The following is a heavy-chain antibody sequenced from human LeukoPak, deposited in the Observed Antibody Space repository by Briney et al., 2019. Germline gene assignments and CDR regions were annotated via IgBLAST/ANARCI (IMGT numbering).Heavy chain of an antibody. CDR3: AKSHGDEYYYYYGMDV. CDR2: ISSSSSYI. J-gene: IGHJ6*02. V-gene: IGHV3-21*01. CDR1: GFTFRSYS. D-gene: IGHD4-17*01. Sequence: GGSLRLSCAASGFTFRSYSMNWVRQAPGKGLEWVSSISSSSSYIYYADSVKGRFTISRDNAKNSLYLQMNSLRAGDTAVYYCAKSHGDEYYYYYGMDVWGQGTTVTVS.